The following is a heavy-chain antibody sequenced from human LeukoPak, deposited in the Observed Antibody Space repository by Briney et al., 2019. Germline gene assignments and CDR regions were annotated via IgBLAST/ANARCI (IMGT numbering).Heavy chain of an antibody. D-gene: IGHD2-15*01. J-gene: IGHJ4*02. CDR2: ISPSSSYI. CDR1: GFTFSSSS. V-gene: IGHV3-21*06. Sequence: GGSLRLSCGASGFTFSSSSMNWVRQAPGKGLEFVPSISPSSSYIYYADSVKGRFTISRDDAKNSLFLQMNSLRAEDTAVYYCAREGGYCSGGSCRFFDYWGQGTLVTVSS. CDR3: AREGGYCSGGSCRFFDY.